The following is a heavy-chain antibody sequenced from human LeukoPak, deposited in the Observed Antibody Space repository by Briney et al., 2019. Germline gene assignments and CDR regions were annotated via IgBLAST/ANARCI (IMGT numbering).Heavy chain of an antibody. Sequence: GESLKISCKGSGYIFNSYWIGWVRQMPGKGLEWMGRIDPSDSYTNYSPSFQGHVTISADKSISTAYLQWSSLKASDTAMYYCARRGKNYYGSGTYYWGQGTLVTVSS. CDR1: GYIFNSYW. J-gene: IGHJ4*02. CDR3: ARRGKNYYGSGTYY. V-gene: IGHV5-10-1*01. D-gene: IGHD3-10*01. CDR2: IDPSDSYT.